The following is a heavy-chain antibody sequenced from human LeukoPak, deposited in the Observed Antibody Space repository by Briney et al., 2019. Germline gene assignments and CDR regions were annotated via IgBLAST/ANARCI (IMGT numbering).Heavy chain of an antibody. V-gene: IGHV3-21*01. D-gene: IGHD3-10*01. CDR3: ARDGTYYYGSGSHPFDY. CDR1: GFSISTYW. J-gene: IGHJ4*02. CDR2: ISSSSSYI. Sequence: PGGSLRLSCAASGFSISTYWMSWVRQAPGKGLEWVSSISSSSSYIYYADSVKGRFTISRDNAKNSLYLQMNSLRAEDTAVYYCARDGTYYYGSGSHPFDYWGQGTLVTVSS.